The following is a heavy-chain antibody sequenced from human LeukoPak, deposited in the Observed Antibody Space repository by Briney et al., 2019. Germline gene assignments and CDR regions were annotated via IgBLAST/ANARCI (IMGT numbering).Heavy chain of an antibody. CDR1: GYTFTGYY. CDR2: INPNSGGT. V-gene: IGHV1-2*02. Sequence: GASVKVSCKASGYTFTGYYMHWVRQAPGQGLEWMGWINPNSGGTNYAQKFQGRVTMTRDTSISTAYMELSRLRSDDPAVYYCARGTRVGYSSSWYRDYWGQGTLVTVSS. J-gene: IGHJ4*02. D-gene: IGHD6-13*01. CDR3: ARGTRVGYSSSWYRDY.